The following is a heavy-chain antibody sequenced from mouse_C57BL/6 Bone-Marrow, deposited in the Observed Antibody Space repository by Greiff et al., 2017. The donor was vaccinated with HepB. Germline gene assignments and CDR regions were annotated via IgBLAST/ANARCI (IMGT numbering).Heavy chain of an antibody. CDR3: VRTSLAMDY. CDR1: GFSFNTYA. J-gene: IGHJ4*01. V-gene: IGHV10-1*01. CDR2: IRSKSNNYAT. Sequence: EVMLVESGGGLVQPKGSLKLSCAASGFSFNTYAMNWVRQAPGKGLEWVARIRSKSNNYATYYADSVKDRFTISRDDSESMLYLQMNNLKTEDTAMYYCVRTSLAMDYWGQGTSVTVSS.